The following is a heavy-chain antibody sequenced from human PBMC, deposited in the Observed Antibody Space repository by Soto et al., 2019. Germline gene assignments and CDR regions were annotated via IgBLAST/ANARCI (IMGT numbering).Heavy chain of an antibody. CDR2: ISANNGNT. Sequence: QVQLVQSGAEVKKPGASVKVSCKASGYTFTSYGISWVRQAPGQGLEWMGWISANNGNTNYAQKLQGRVTMTTDTSTSTAYMALRSLKSADTSVYYCERDRRSYALDYWGQGTLVTVSS. V-gene: IGHV1-18*01. J-gene: IGHJ4*02. CDR3: ERDRRSYALDY. CDR1: GYTFTSYG. D-gene: IGHD1-26*01.